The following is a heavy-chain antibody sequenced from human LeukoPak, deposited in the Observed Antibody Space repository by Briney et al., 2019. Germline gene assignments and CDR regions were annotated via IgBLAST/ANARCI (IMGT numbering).Heavy chain of an antibody. CDR2: ISSSSSYI. CDR3: ARDLGRGVTSGY. V-gene: IGHV3-21*01. D-gene: IGHD3-10*01. CDR1: GFTFSSYS. J-gene: IGHJ4*02. Sequence: GGSLRLSCAASGFTFSSYSMNWVRQAPGKGLEWVSSISSSSSYIYYADSVKGRFTISRDNAKNSLYLQMNSLRAEDTAVYYCARDLGRGVTSGYWGQGTLVTVSS.